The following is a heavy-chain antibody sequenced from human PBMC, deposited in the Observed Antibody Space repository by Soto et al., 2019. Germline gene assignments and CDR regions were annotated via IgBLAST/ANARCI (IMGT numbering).Heavy chain of an antibody. V-gene: IGHV1-69*06. CDR1: GGSFRNNA. J-gene: IGHJ3*01. Sequence: QEKLVQTGAEVKKPGSSVKVSCTTSGGSFRNNAFSWVRQAPGQGLEWMGQILPVYNTTNYARKFQGRVTITADKSTTTIHMELNTVRSDDTALYYCARMRGMLLGSFDVWGQGTTVSVSS. CDR2: ILPVYNTT. D-gene: IGHD3-16*01. CDR3: ARMRGMLLGSFDV.